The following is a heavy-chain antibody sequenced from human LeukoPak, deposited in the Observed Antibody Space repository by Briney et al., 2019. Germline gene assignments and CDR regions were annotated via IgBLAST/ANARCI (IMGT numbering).Heavy chain of an antibody. V-gene: IGHV3-23*01. D-gene: IGHD2-2*02. CDR2: ISGSGGST. CDR3: AKSAYCSSTSCYMFRFDP. J-gene: IGHJ5*02. Sequence: GGSLRLSCAASGFTFSSYAMSWVRQAPGKGLEWVSAISGSGGSTYYADSVKGRFTISRDNSKNTLYLQMNSLRAEDTAVYYCAKSAYCSSTSCYMFRFDPWGQGTLVTVSS. CDR1: GFTFSSYA.